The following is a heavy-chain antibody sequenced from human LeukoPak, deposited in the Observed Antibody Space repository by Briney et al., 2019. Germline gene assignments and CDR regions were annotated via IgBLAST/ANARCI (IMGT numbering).Heavy chain of an antibody. V-gene: IGHV3-23*01. CDR3: AKDLAGTVTTFWDY. CDR1: GFTFSSYA. Sequence: GGSLRLSCAASGFTFSSYAMSWVRQAPGKGLEWVSAISGSGSGTYYADSVKGRFTISRDNSKNTLYLQMSSLTAEDTAVYYCAKDLAGTVTTFWDYWGQGTLVTISS. D-gene: IGHD4-17*01. CDR2: ISGSGSGT. J-gene: IGHJ4*02.